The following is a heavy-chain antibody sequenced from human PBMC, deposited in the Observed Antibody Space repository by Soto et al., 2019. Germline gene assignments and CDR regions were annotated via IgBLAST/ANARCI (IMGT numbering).Heavy chain of an antibody. CDR3: ASYTVVFDY. CDR1: GGSISSSSYY. J-gene: IGHJ4*02. V-gene: IGHV4-61*01. CDR2: IYYSGST. D-gene: IGHD2-15*01. Sequence: SETLSLTCTVSGGSISSSSYYWSWIRQPPGKGLEWIGYIYYSGSTNYNPSLKSRVTISVDTSKNQFSLKLSSVTAADTAVYYCASYTVVFDYWGQGTLVTVSS.